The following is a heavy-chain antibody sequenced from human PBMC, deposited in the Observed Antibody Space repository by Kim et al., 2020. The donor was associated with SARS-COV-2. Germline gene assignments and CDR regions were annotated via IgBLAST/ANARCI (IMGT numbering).Heavy chain of an antibody. J-gene: IGHJ4*02. CDR3: TTDRGREPVVAATDY. Sequence: APGKSRLTISRDDSKNTLYLQMNSLKTEDTAVYYCTTDRGREPVVAATDYWGQGTLVTVSS. V-gene: IGHV3-15*01. D-gene: IGHD2-15*01.